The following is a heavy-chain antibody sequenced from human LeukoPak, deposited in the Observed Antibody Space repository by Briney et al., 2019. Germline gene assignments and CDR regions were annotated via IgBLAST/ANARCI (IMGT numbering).Heavy chain of an antibody. J-gene: IGHJ2*01. Sequence: GGSLRLSCAASGFTFSRYSMSWVRQAPGKGLEWVSSTSSSSSFIYYADSVKGRFTFSRDNAKNSLYLQMTSLRAEDTAVYYCAREDSGDYATKTFDLWGRGTLVTVSS. V-gene: IGHV3-21*01. CDR2: TSSSSSFI. CDR3: AREDSGDYATKTFDL. D-gene: IGHD4-17*01. CDR1: GFTFSRYS.